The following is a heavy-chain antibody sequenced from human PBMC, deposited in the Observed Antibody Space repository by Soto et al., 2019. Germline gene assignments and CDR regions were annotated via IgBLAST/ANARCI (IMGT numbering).Heavy chain of an antibody. CDR1: GGTFSSYA. J-gene: IGHJ6*02. Sequence: QVQLVRSGAEVKKPGSSVKVSCKASGGTFSSYAISWVRQAPGQGLEWMGGIIPIFGTANYAQKFQGRVTITADESTSTAYMELSSLRSEDTAVYYCARVSGGSYSLDYYYGMDVWGQGTTVTVSS. CDR2: IIPIFGTA. V-gene: IGHV1-69*01. CDR3: ARVSGGSYSLDYYYGMDV. D-gene: IGHD1-26*01.